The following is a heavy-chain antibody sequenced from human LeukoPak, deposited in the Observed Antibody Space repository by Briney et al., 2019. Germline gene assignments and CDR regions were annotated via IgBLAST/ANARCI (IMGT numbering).Heavy chain of an antibody. Sequence: PSETLSLTCTVSGGSISSYSWSWIRQPPGKGLEWIGDIYYSGSTNNNPSLRSRVTISVDTSKNQFSLKLGSVTAADTAVYYCARDLNYFDYWGQGTLVTVSS. J-gene: IGHJ4*02. CDR3: ARDLNYFDY. V-gene: IGHV4-59*01. CDR1: GGSISSYS. CDR2: IYYSGST.